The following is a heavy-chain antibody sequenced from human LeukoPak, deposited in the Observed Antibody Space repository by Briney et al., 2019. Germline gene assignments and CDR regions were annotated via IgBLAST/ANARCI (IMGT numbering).Heavy chain of an antibody. Sequence: SQTLSLTCAISGDSVSSDSAAWNWIRQSPSRGLEWLGRTYYRSKWYNDYALSVKSRITINSDTSRNQVSLQLNSVTPEDTAVYYCAGADFPSGSPRGFDSWGQGTLVTVSS. V-gene: IGHV6-1*01. J-gene: IGHJ4*02. CDR2: TYYRSKWYN. CDR3: AGADFPSGSPRGFDS. D-gene: IGHD6-19*01. CDR1: GDSVSSDSAA.